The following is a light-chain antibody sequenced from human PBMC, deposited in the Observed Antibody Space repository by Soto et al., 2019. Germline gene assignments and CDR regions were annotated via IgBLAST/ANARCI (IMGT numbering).Light chain of an antibody. Sequence: EVVMTQSPATLSVSPGERATLSCRASQSVKKNLAWYRQTLGQAPRLLVYSATTRAAGVPPRFSGSGSGTEFTLTISSLQSEDSAVYYCQQYDNWPPLTFGQVTKVEI. V-gene: IGKV3-15*01. J-gene: IGKJ1*01. CDR3: QQYDNWPPLT. CDR1: QSVKKN. CDR2: SAT.